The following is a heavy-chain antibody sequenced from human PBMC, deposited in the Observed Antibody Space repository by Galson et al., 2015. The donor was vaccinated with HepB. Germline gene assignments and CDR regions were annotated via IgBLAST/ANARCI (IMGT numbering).Heavy chain of an antibody. J-gene: IGHJ3*02. CDR2: ISSSSSYI. CDR1: GFTFSSYS. V-gene: IGHV3-21*01. Sequence: SLRLSCAASGFTFSSYSMNWVRQAPGKGLEWVSSISSSSSYIYYADSVKGRFTISRDNAKNSLYLQMNSLRAEDTAVYYCARLIAARFGFRNAFDIWGQGTMVTVSS. CDR3: ARLIAARFGFRNAFDI. D-gene: IGHD6-6*01.